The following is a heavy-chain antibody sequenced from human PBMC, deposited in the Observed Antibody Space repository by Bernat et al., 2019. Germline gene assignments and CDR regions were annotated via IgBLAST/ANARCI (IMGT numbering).Heavy chain of an antibody. V-gene: IGHV3-30*01. Sequence: QVQLVESGGGVVQPGRSLRLSCAASGFTFSSYAMHWVRQAPGKGLEWVAVISYDGSNKYYADSVKGRFTISRDNSKNTLYLQMNSLRAEDTAVYYCARDPKNVYYMDVWGKGTTVTVSS. CDR3: ARDPKNVYYMDV. CDR1: GFTFSSYA. D-gene: IGHD3-10*02. J-gene: IGHJ6*03. CDR2: ISYDGSNK.